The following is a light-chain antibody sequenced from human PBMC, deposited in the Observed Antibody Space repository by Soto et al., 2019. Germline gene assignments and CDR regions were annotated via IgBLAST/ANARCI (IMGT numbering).Light chain of an antibody. CDR2: DAY. CDR3: KQRSNWPIT. Sequence: EIVMTQSPATLSVSPGERATLSCRASQSVGYHLAWYQQKPGQAHRLLIYDAYNRATGIQARFSGSGSGTDFTLTIRSLEPEDFAVYYCKQRSNWPITFGQGTRLENK. J-gene: IGKJ5*01. V-gene: IGKV3-11*01. CDR1: QSVGYH.